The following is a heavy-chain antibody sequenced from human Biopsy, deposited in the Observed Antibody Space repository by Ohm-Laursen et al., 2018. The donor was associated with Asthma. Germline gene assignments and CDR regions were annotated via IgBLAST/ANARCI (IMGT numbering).Heavy chain of an antibody. V-gene: IGHV4-39*02. Sequence: PGTLSLTCLVSGDAMSTSGSYWGWIRQSPGKGLEWIGSIYYSGRTYYNPSLESRFTISADTSKNHFSLKVTSVTAADTAVYYCARAVSSSSYWYFDLWGRGDLVTVSS. CDR1: GDAMSTSGSY. CDR2: IYYSGRT. CDR3: ARAVSSSSYWYFDL. D-gene: IGHD6-6*01. J-gene: IGHJ2*01.